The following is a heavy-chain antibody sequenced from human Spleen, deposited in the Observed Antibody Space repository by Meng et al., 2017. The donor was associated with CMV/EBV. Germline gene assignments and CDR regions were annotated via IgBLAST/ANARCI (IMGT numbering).Heavy chain of an antibody. D-gene: IGHD3-16*02. Sequence: GGSLRLSCVASGFSLSNYWMTWVRQAPGKALEWVANINQDGSQSYYVDSVRGRFTITRDNGGNSLYLQMNSLGGDDTAVYYCASRSNYDYVWASYRYFDFWGQGTLVTVSS. CDR3: ASRSNYDYVWASYRYFDF. J-gene: IGHJ4*02. CDR2: INQDGSQS. V-gene: IGHV3-7*01. CDR1: GFSLSNYW.